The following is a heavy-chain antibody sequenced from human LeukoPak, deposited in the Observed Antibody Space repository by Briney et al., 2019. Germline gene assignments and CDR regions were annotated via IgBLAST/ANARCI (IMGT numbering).Heavy chain of an antibody. CDR1: GFTFSDYT. J-gene: IGHJ3*01. CDR2: ISSSSSFI. D-gene: IGHD2-15*01. Sequence: GGSLRLSCAASGFTFSDYTMNWVRQAPGKGLEWVSSISSSSSFIYYADSLKGRSTISRDNAKNSLYLQMNSLRAEDTAVYYCARDPGYCSGGGCYTMAFDLWGRGTMVTVSS. V-gene: IGHV3-21*01. CDR3: ARDPGYCSGGGCYTMAFDL.